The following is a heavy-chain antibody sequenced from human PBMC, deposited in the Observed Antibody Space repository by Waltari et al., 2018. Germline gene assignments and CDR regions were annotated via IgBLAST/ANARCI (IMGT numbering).Heavy chain of an antibody. CDR2: INHSGST. CDR3: ARGRIAARPMDV. J-gene: IGHJ6*03. V-gene: IGHV4-34*01. Sequence: QVQLQQWGAGLLKPSETLSLTCAVYGGSFSGYYWSWIRQPPGKGLEWIGEINHSGSTNCNPSLKSRVTISVDTSKNQFSLKLSSVTAAGTTVYYCARGRIAARPMDVWGKGTTVTVSS. CDR1: GGSFSGYY. D-gene: IGHD6-6*01.